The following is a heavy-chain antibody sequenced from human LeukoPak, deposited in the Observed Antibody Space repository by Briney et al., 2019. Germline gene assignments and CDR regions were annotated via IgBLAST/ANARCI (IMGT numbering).Heavy chain of an antibody. J-gene: IGHJ4*02. D-gene: IGHD2-15*01. V-gene: IGHV1-69-2*01. CDR3: ATMEYCSGGSCPD. Sequence: ASVKVSCKVSGYTFTDYYMHWLQQAPGKGLEWMGLVDPEDGETIYAEKFQGRVTITADTSTDTAYVELSSLRSEDTAVYYCATMEYCSGGSCPDWGQGTLVTVSS. CDR2: VDPEDGET. CDR1: GYTFTDYY.